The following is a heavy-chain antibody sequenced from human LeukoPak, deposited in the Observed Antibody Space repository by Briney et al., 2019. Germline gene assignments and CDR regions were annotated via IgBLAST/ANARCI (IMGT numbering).Heavy chain of an antibody. CDR3: ARSVEGYCRGGSCYYYSYYMDV. J-gene: IGHJ6*03. CDR1: GGSISSSSYY. V-gene: IGHV4-39*07. CDR2: IYYSGST. D-gene: IGHD2-15*01. Sequence: SETLSLTCTVSGGSISSSSYYWGWIRQPPGKGLEWIGSIYYSGSTYYNPSHKSRVTISVDTSKNQFSLKLSSVTAADTAVYYCARSVEGYCRGGSCYYYSYYMDVWGKGTTVTVSS.